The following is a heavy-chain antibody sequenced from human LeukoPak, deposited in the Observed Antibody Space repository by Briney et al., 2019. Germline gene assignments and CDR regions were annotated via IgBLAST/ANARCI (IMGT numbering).Heavy chain of an antibody. V-gene: IGHV3-11*04. CDR2: ISGGGTTI. CDR1: GFTFSDYY. D-gene: IGHD3-10*01. CDR3: TREDYYYAAGY. J-gene: IGHJ4*02. Sequence: GGSLRLSCAASGFTFSDYYMSWVRQAPGKGLEWVSYISGGGTTIHYADSVRGRFTVSRDNAKNSLFLQMNSLRAEDTAMYYCTREDYYYAAGYWGQGTLVTVSS.